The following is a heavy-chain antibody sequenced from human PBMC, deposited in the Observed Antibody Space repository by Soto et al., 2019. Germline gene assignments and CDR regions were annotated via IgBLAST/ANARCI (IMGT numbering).Heavy chain of an antibody. V-gene: IGHV4-61*01. D-gene: IGHD5-18*01. CDR2: IYYSGGT. J-gene: IGHJ4*02. CDR1: GGSVSSGSYY. Sequence: SETLSLTXTVSGGSVSSGSYYWSWIRQPTGKGLEWIGYIYYSGGTNYNPSLKSRVTISVDTSKNQFSLKLSSVTAADTAVYYCARGGGVTATFDYWGQGTLVTVSS. CDR3: ARGGGVTATFDY.